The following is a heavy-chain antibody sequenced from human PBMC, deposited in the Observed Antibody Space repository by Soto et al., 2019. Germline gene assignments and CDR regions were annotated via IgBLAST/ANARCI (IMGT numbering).Heavy chain of an antibody. D-gene: IGHD4-17*01. CDR1: GGSISSGGYY. J-gene: IGHJ5*02. V-gene: IGHV4-31*02. CDR3: ARALRINWFDP. CDR2: IYYSGST. Sequence: QVQLQESGPGLVKPSQTLSLTWTVSGGSISSGGYYWSWIGQHPGKGLEWIGYIYYSGSTYYNPSLKSRVTISLDTSKNQFSLKLSSVTAADTAVYYCARALRINWFDPWGQGTLVTVSS.